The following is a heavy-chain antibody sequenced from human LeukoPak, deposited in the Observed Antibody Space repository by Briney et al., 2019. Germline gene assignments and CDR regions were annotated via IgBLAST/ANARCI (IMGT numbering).Heavy chain of an antibody. Sequence: ETLSHTCAVHVGSLRGNYWSWIRQPPGKGREWGGEINHSVSTNYNTSLKRRATISVDTSKNQFSLKLSSVTAADTAVYYCARVIITMVRGVHKTRPFDYWGQGTLVTVSS. D-gene: IGHD3-10*01. CDR1: VGSLRGNY. V-gene: IGHV4-34*01. CDR2: INHSVST. CDR3: ARVIITMVRGVHKTRPFDY. J-gene: IGHJ4*02.